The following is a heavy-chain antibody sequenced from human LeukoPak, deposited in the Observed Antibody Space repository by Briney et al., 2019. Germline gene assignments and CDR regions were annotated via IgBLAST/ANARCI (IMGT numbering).Heavy chain of an antibody. D-gene: IGHD3-22*01. Sequence: PGGSLRLSCAASGFTFSTFAMIWVRQPPGKGLEWVSSIFPSGGEIHYADSVKGRFTISRDNSKNTLYLQMNSLRAEDTAVYYCAKPSHYYDSSGCFDYWGQGTLVTVSS. CDR1: GFTFSTFA. V-gene: IGHV3-23*01. J-gene: IGHJ4*02. CDR3: AKPSHYYDSSGCFDY. CDR2: IFPSGGEI.